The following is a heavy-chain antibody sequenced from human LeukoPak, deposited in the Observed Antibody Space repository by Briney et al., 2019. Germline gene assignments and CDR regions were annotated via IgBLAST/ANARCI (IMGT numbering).Heavy chain of an antibody. CDR2: IKQDGSEK. CDR1: GFTFSSYW. CDR3: ARDRGDYYYDSSGYYHDY. Sequence: GGSLRLSCAASGFTFSSYWMSWLRQAPGKGLEWVANIKQDGSEKYYVDSVKGRFTISRDNAKNSLYLQMNSLRAEDTAVYYCARDRGDYYYDSSGYYHDYWGQGTLVTVSS. D-gene: IGHD3-22*01. J-gene: IGHJ4*02. V-gene: IGHV3-7*01.